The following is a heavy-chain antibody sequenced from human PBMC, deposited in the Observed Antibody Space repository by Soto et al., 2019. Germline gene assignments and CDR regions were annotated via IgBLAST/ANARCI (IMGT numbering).Heavy chain of an antibody. CDR1: GGSISSSGYY. V-gene: IGHV4-39*01. CDR3: ARHKDHPIVVVPAAPFDY. Sequence: SETLSLTCTVSGGSISSSGYYWGWIRQPPGKGLEWIGSIYYSGSTYYNPSLKSRVTISVDTSKNQFSLKLSSVTAADTAVYYCARHKDHPIVVVPAAPFDYWGQGTLVTVSS. J-gene: IGHJ4*02. D-gene: IGHD2-2*01. CDR2: IYYSGST.